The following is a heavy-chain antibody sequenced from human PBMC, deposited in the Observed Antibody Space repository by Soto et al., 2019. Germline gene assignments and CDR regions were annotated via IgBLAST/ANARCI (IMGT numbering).Heavy chain of an antibody. J-gene: IGHJ4*02. D-gene: IGHD6-13*01. CDR1: GFTFSSYG. V-gene: IGHV3-30*18. Sequence: QVQLVESGGGVVQPGRSLRLSCAASGFTFSSYGMHWVRQAPGKGLEWVAVISYDGSNKYYADSVKGRFTISRDNSKNTLYLQMNSLRAEDTAVYYCAKDSGIASPGGFDYWGQGTLVTVSS. CDR3: AKDSGIASPGGFDY. CDR2: ISYDGSNK.